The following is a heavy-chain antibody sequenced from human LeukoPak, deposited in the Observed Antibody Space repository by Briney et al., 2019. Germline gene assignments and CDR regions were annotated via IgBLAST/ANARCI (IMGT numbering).Heavy chain of an antibody. J-gene: IGHJ4*02. Sequence: SETLSLTCSVSGGSISSYYWSWIRQSPGKGLEWIGYISDSGNTNYDPSLKSRVSISVDTSKNQLSLKLRSVTAADTAVYYCARMDCVSTSYPFDYWGQGTLVTVSS. V-gene: IGHV4-59*01. D-gene: IGHD2-2*01. CDR1: GGSISSYY. CDR3: ARMDCVSTSYPFDY. CDR2: ISDSGNT.